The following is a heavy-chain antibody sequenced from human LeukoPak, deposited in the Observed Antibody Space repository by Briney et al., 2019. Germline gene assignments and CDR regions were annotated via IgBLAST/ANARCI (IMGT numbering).Heavy chain of an antibody. J-gene: IGHJ4*02. D-gene: IGHD4-23*01. CDR2: IFHYGTT. Sequence: PSETLALTCAVSGGSNSSTVWWSWVRQPPGKGLEWIGDIFHYGTTNYNPSLKSRLTMSVDTSTNQFSLKLNSVTAADTAVYYCAGWGVGYGGKFDYLDYWGQGMLVTVSS. CDR3: AGWGVGYGGKFDYLDY. CDR1: GGSNSSTVW. V-gene: IGHV4-4*02.